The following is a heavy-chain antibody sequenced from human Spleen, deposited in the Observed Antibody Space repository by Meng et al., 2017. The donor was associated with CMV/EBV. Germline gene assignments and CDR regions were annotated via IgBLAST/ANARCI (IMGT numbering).Heavy chain of an antibody. CDR3: ARGMVSLQY. J-gene: IGHJ4*02. V-gene: IGHV3-43D*03. CDR1: GFTFDDYA. D-gene: IGHD2-8*01. Sequence: GESLKISCAASGFTFDDYAMHWVRQAPGKGLEWVSLISWDGGSTYYADSVKGRFTISRDNANNSLYLQMYYLRADDTAVYYCARGMVSLQYWGQGTLVTVSS. CDR2: ISWDGGST.